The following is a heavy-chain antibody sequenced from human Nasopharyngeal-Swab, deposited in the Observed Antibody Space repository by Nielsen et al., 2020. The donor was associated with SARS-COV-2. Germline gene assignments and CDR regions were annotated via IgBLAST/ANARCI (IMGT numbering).Heavy chain of an antibody. Sequence: GESLKISCAASGFTFSSYTMDWVRQAPGKGLEWVSAISGSGGGTWYADSVRGRFTVSRDNSKNTLYLQMHGLRAEDTAVYYCTRDDGQLGDYWGQGTLVTVSS. V-gene: IGHV3-23*01. CDR1: GFTFSSYT. CDR2: ISGSGGGT. CDR3: TRDDGQLGDY. D-gene: IGHD6-6*01. J-gene: IGHJ4*02.